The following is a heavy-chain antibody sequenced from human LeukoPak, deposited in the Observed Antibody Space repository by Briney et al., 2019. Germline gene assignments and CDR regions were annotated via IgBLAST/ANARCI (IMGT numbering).Heavy chain of an antibody. CDR3: ARDSRLNSSSSDI. D-gene: IGHD6-13*01. Sequence: PGGSLRLSCAASGFTVSSNYMSWVRQAPGKGLEWVSVIYSGGSTYYADSVTGRFTISRDNSKNTLYLQMNSLRAEDTAVYYCARDSRLNSSSSDIWGQGTMGTVS. V-gene: IGHV3-53*01. CDR2: IYSGGST. J-gene: IGHJ3*02. CDR1: GFTVSSNY.